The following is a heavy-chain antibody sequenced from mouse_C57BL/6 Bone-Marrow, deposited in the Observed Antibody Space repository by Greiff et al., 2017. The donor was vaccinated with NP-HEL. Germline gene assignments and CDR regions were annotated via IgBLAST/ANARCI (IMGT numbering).Heavy chain of an antibody. Sequence: ESGPGLVKPSQSLSLTCSVTGYSITSGYYWNWIRQFPGNKLEWMGYISYDGSNNYNPSLKNRISITRDTSKNQFFLKLNSVTTEDTATYYCALTTVVAKAMDYWGQGTSVTVSS. V-gene: IGHV3-6*01. CDR3: ALTTVVAKAMDY. CDR2: ISYDGSN. D-gene: IGHD1-1*01. J-gene: IGHJ4*01. CDR1: GYSITSGYY.